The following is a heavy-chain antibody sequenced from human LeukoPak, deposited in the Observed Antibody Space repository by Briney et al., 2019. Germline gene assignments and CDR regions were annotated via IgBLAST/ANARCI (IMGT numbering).Heavy chain of an antibody. V-gene: IGHV1-18*01. J-gene: IGHJ6*02. CDR3: ARLKQYHEWFGESFTYYYGMDV. D-gene: IGHD3-10*01. Sequence: ASVKVSCKASGYTFTSYGISWVRQAPGQGVEWMGWISAYNGNTNYAQKLQGRVTMTTDTSTSTAYMELRSLRSDDTAVYYCARLKQYHEWFGESFTYYYGMDVWGQGTTVTVSS. CDR2: ISAYNGNT. CDR1: GYTFTSYG.